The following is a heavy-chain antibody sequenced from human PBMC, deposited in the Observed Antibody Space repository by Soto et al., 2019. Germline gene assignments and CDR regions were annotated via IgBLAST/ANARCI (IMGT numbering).Heavy chain of an antibody. V-gene: IGHV1-69*01. CDR2: IMPLFGAP. CDR1: GGTFNNDA. D-gene: IGHD3-10*01. Sequence: VQLVQSGAEVRKPGSSVKVSCKASGGTFNNDAISWVRQAPGQRLEWMGGIMPLFGAPNYAPDFQGRVTITADESTTTAYMELSRLTSEDTAMYFCAKARGESPMVQDDFFDYWGQGTLVSVAS. CDR3: AKARGESPMVQDDFFDY. J-gene: IGHJ4*02.